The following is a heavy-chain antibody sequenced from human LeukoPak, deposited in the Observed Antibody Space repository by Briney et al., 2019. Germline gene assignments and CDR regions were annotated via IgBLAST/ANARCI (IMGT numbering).Heavy chain of an antibody. CDR3: ARGARTPSGYGSRTAGRANWFDP. CDR2: INHSGST. V-gene: IGHV4-34*01. Sequence: SETLSLTCAVYGGSFSGYYWSWIRQPPGKGLEWIGEINHSGSTNYNPSLKSRVTISVDTSKNQFSLKLSSVTAADTAVYYCARGARTPSGYGSRTAGRANWFDPWGLGTLVTVSS. J-gene: IGHJ5*02. CDR1: GGSFSGYY. D-gene: IGHD5-12*01.